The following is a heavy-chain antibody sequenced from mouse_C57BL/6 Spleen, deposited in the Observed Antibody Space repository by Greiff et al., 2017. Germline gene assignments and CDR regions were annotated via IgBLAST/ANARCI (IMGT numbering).Heavy chain of an antibody. Sequence: VQLQQSGPELVKPGASVKMSCTASGYTFTDYNMHWVKQSQGKSLEWVGYINPDNGGTSYTQKFKGKATVTVNKSSSTTYMEIRSLTSEDSAVYYCARGSRYLYYAMDYWGQGTSVTVAS. CDR2: INPDNGGT. CDR1: GYTFTDYN. V-gene: IGHV1-22*01. CDR3: ARGSRYLYYAMDY. D-gene: IGHD1-1*01. J-gene: IGHJ4*01.